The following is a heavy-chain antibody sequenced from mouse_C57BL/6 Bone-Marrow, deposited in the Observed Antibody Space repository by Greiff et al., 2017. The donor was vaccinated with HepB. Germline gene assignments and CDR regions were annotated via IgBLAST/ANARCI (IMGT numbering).Heavy chain of an antibody. CDR1: GFTFSSYT. Sequence: EVMLVESGGGLVKPGGSLKLSCAASGFTFSSYTMSWVRQTPEKRLEWVATISGGGGNTYYPDSVKGRFTISRDNAKNTLYLQMSSLRSEDTALYYCARAYYSNYVDYAMDYWGQGTSVTVSS. CDR3: ARAYYSNYVDYAMDY. CDR2: ISGGGGNT. J-gene: IGHJ4*01. D-gene: IGHD2-5*01. V-gene: IGHV5-9*01.